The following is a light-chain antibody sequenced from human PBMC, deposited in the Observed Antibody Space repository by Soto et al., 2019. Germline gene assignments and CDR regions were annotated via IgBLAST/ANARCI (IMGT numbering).Light chain of an antibody. J-gene: IGKJ4*01. V-gene: IGKV1-5*03. CDR3: QQYNSYSLT. CDR1: QSISSW. CDR2: KAS. Sequence: DIQMTHSPSTLSASVGDRVTITCRASQSISSWLAWYEQKQGKAPKXLIYKASSLESGVPSRFSVNLSGTARNINLRSLQTDDGSTYDGQQYNSYSLTFGGGTKVEIK.